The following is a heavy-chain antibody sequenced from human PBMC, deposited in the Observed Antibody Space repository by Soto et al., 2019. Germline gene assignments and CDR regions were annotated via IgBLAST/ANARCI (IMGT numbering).Heavy chain of an antibody. Sequence: ASVKVSCKASGYTFTSYGISWVRQAPGQGLEWMGWISAYNGNTNYAQKLQGRVTMTTDTSTSTAYMELRSLRSDDTAVYYCAREVEMATRPHELGGTGMDVWGQGTTVTVSS. V-gene: IGHV1-18*01. J-gene: IGHJ6*02. D-gene: IGHD3-16*01. CDR1: GYTFTSYG. CDR3: AREVEMATRPHELGGTGMDV. CDR2: ISAYNGNT.